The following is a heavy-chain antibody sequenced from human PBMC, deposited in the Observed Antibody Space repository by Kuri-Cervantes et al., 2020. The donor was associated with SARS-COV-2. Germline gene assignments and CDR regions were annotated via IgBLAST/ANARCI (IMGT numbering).Heavy chain of an antibody. D-gene: IGHD3-3*01. CDR1: GGSISSGGYS. J-gene: IGHJ3*02. V-gene: IGHV4-30-2*01. Sequence: SETLSLTCAVSGGSISSGGYSWSWIRQPPGRGLEWIGYIYHSGSTNYNPSLKSRVTISVDTSKNQFSLKLSSVTAADTAVYYCARHIPYYDFWSGYYDAFDIWGQGTMVTVSS. CDR3: ARHIPYYDFWSGYYDAFDI. CDR2: IYHSGST.